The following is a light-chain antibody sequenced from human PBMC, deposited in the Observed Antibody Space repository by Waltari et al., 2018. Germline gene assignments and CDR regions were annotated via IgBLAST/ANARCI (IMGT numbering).Light chain of an antibody. CDR2: EVS. J-gene: IGKJ3*01. CDR1: QSLLDSEDGNTY. CDR3: MQALEFLT. V-gene: IGKV2-40*01. Sequence: DIVMTQTPLSLPVTLGEPASISCRSSQSLLDSEDGNTYLEWYLQKPGQSPQLLIYEVSNRASGVPDRFSGSGSDTDFTLKISRVEAEDVGVYYCMQALEFLTFGPGTKLDIK.